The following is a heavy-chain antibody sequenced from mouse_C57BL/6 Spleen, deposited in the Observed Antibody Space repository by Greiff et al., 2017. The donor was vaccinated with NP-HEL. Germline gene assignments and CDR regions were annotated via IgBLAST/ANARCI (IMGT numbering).Heavy chain of an antibody. CDR1: GYTFTSYW. J-gene: IGHJ4*01. D-gene: IGHD1-1*01. CDR2: IHPSDSDT. V-gene: IGHV1-74*01. CDR3: AIHITTVVATDYYAMDY. Sequence: QVQLQQPGAELVKPGASVKVSCKASGYTFTSYWMHWVKQRPGQGLEWIGRIHPSDSDTNYNQKFKGKATLTVDKSSSTAYMQLSSLTSEDSAVYYCAIHITTVVATDYYAMDYWGQGTSVTVSS.